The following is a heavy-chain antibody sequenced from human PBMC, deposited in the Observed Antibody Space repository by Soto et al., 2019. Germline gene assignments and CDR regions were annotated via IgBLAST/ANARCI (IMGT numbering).Heavy chain of an antibody. CDR1: GYSFTSYW. Sequence: PGESLKISCKGSGYSFTSYWIGWVRQMPGKGLEWMGIIYPGDSDTRYSPSFQGQVTISADKSISTAYLQWSSLKASDTAMYYCARQPTIAAAGSNYYYYGMDVWGQGTTVTVSS. CDR3: ARQPTIAAAGSNYYYYGMDV. CDR2: IYPGDSDT. V-gene: IGHV5-51*01. J-gene: IGHJ6*02. D-gene: IGHD6-13*01.